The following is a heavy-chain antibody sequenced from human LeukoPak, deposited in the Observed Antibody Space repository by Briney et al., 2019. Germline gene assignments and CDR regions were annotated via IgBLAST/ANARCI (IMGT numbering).Heavy chain of an antibody. CDR2: IYFTGTT. J-gene: IGHJ4*02. CDR3: ARGLYDGGSWFHFDS. Sequence: SETLSLTCTVSGDSISSTSYYWAWIRQPPGKGLEWIGNIYFTGTTFYNPSLKSRVIMSIGTSKNHFSLDLSSVTAADMAVYFCARGLYDGGSWFHFDSWGQETLVTVSS. D-gene: IGHD6-13*01. CDR1: GDSISSTSYY. V-gene: IGHV4-39*02.